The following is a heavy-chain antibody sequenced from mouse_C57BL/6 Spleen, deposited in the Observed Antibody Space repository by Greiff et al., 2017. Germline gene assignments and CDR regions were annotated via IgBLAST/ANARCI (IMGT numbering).Heavy chain of an antibody. D-gene: IGHD2-5*01. V-gene: IGHV1-52*01. CDR1: GYTFTSYW. J-gene: IGHJ3*01. CDR2: IDPSDSET. Sequence: QVQLKQPGAELVKPGSSVKLSCKASGYTFTSYWMHWVKQRPIQGLEWIGNIDPSDSETHYNQKFKDKATLTVDKSSSTAYMQLSSLTSEDSAVXYCAREHSNSFAYWGQGTLVTVSA. CDR3: AREHSNSFAY.